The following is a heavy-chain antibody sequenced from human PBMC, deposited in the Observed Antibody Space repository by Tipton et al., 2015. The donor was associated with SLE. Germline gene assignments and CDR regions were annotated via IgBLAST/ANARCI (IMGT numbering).Heavy chain of an antibody. V-gene: IGHV4-39*07. J-gene: IGHJ4*02. CDR2: MYYSGRT. CDR3: ARLPQSRLFDQ. CDR1: SDSLSRSTYY. Sequence: TLSLTCTVSSDSLSRSTYYWVWIRQPPGKGLEWIGTMYYSGRTYYNPSLNSRITISVDTSKNQFSLRLNSVTAADTAVYYCARLPQSRLFDQWGQGTLVSVFS.